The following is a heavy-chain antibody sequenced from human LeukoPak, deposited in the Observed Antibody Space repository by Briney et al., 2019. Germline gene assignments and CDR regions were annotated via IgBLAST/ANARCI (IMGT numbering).Heavy chain of an antibody. V-gene: IGHV1-69*04. D-gene: IGHD4-17*01. CDR3: ARGPDYGDYVPLQH. CDR1: GGTFSSYA. Sequence: SVKVSCEASGGTFSSYAISWVRQAPGQGLEWMGRIIPILGIANYAQKFQGRVTITADKSTSTAYMELSSLRSEDTAVYYCARGPDYGDYVPLQHWGQGTLVTVSS. J-gene: IGHJ1*01. CDR2: IIPILGIA.